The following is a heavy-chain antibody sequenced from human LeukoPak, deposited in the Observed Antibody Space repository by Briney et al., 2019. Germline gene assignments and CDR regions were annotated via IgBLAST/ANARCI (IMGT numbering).Heavy chain of an antibody. CDR2: INPNSGGT. D-gene: IGHD2-2*01. Sequence: RASVKVSCKAAGYTFTAYYIHWVRQAPGQGLEWMGWINPNSGGTDYAQNFQGRVTLTRDTSITTAYMELSRLRSDDTAVYYCAKARGLYCSSSSCYDSDVWGKGST. CDR3: AKARGLYCSSSSCYDSDV. V-gene: IGHV1-2*02. CDR1: GYTFTAYY. J-gene: IGHJ6*03.